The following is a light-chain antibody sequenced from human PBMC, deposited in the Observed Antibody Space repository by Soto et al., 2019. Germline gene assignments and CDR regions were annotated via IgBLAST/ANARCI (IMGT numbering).Light chain of an antibody. CDR2: NAS. Sequence: DTLMTQSPATLSVSPGERATLSCRASQSVSSKLVWYQQKPGQAPKLLIYNASTRATDIPARFSGSGSWTDFTLSISSLQSEDFAVDYCQQYNNWPPYTFGHGTKLEI. CDR1: QSVSSK. V-gene: IGKV3-15*01. J-gene: IGKJ2*01. CDR3: QQYNNWPPYT.